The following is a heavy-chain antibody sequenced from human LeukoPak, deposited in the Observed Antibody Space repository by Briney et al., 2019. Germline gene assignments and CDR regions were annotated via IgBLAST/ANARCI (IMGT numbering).Heavy chain of an antibody. Sequence: GGSLSLSCAASGLTFSSYSMNWVRQAPGKGLEWVSSISSSSYIYYADSVKGRFTISRDNAKNSLYLQMNSLRAEDTAVYYCARGLPQLRYFDWFWWGSWFDPWGQGTLVTVSS. CDR1: GLTFSSYS. D-gene: IGHD3-9*01. V-gene: IGHV3-21*01. CDR3: ARGLPQLRYFDWFWWGSWFDP. CDR2: ISSSSYI. J-gene: IGHJ5*02.